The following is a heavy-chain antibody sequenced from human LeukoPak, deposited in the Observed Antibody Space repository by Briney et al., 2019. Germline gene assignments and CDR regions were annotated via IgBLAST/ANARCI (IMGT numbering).Heavy chain of an antibody. CDR3: AKRMGPSIAAADLEY. CDR2: ISGSGTIT. CDR1: GFSFRDYY. V-gene: IGHV3-11*04. J-gene: IGHJ4*02. D-gene: IGHD6-13*01. Sequence: GGALRLSCAVSGFSFRDYYMSWFRQTPGKGLECVSYISGSGTITYYADSVRGGFTMSRDKSKNTLYLQMNSLRAEDTAMYCCAKRMGPSIAAADLEYWGQGTLVIVSS.